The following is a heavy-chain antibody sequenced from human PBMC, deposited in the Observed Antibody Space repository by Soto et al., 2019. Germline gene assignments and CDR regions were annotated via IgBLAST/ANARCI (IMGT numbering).Heavy chain of an antibody. CDR1: GGSISSSNW. J-gene: IGHJ4*02. D-gene: IGHD3-22*01. V-gene: IGHV4-4*02. Sequence: QVQLQESGPGLVKPSGTLSLTCAVSGGSISSSNWWSRVRQPPGKGLEWIGEIYHSGSTNYNPSLMSRVTISVDKSTHRYALELCFVNAADTAVYYCARAEYYDSSGYYGRFDYLGQGTLVTVSS. CDR2: IYHSGST. CDR3: ARAEYYDSSGYYGRFDY.